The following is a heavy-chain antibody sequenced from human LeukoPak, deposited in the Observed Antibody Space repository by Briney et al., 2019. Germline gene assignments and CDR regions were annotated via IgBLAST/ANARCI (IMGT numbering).Heavy chain of an antibody. CDR2: INEDGSLK. J-gene: IGHJ4*02. D-gene: IGHD6-6*01. Sequence: GGSLRLSCAASGFTFSSYWMGWVRQAPGKGLEWVANINEDGSLKYYVDSVKGRFTISRDNAKNSLNLQMNSLRAEDTAVYYCARSPTARPPGYWGQGTLVTVSS. V-gene: IGHV3-7*01. CDR1: GFTFSSYW. CDR3: ARSPTARPPGY.